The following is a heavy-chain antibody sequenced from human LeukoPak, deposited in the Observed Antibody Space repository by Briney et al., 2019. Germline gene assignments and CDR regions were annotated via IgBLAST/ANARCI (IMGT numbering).Heavy chain of an antibody. CDR2: IYTSGST. Sequence: SETLSLTCTVSGGSISSGSYYWSWLRQPAGKGLEWIGRIYTSGSTNYNPSLKSRVTISVDTSKNQFSLKLSSVTAADTAVYYCARGQIAVAGIFDYWGQGTLVTVSS. J-gene: IGHJ4*02. V-gene: IGHV4-61*02. D-gene: IGHD6-19*01. CDR1: GGSISSGSYY. CDR3: ARGQIAVAGIFDY.